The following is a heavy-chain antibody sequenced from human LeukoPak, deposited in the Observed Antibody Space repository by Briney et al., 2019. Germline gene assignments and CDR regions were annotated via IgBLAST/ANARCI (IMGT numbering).Heavy chain of an antibody. CDR2: ISYDGSNK. CDR3: ARVLYIAAAAPVGY. J-gene: IGHJ4*02. CDR1: GFTFSSYA. V-gene: IGHV3-30-3*01. D-gene: IGHD6-13*01. Sequence: GGSLRPSCAASGFTFSSYAMHWVRQAPGKGLEWVAVISYDGSNKYYADSVKGRFTISRDNSKNTLYLQMNSLRAEDTAVYYCARVLYIAAAAPVGYWGQGTLVTVSS.